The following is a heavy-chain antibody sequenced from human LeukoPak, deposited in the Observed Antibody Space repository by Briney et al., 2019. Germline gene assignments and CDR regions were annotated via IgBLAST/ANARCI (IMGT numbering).Heavy chain of an antibody. CDR2: ISGSGGST. J-gene: IGHJ4*02. V-gene: IGHV3-23*01. D-gene: IGHD3-22*01. CDR1: GFTVSSNY. CDR3: AKDGYYYDSSGYYYPDY. Sequence: GGSLRLSCAASGFTVSSNYMSWVRQAPGKGLEWVSAISGSGGSTYYADSVKGRFTISRDNSKNTLYLQMNSLRAEDTAVYYCAKDGYYYDSSGYYYPDYWGQGTLVTVSS.